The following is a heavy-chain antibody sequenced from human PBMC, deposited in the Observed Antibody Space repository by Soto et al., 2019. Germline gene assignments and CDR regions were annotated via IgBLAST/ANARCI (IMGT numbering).Heavy chain of an antibody. J-gene: IGHJ4*02. D-gene: IGHD4-17*01. CDR2: ISYDGSNK. V-gene: IGHV3-30-3*01. Sequence: QVQLVESGGGVVQPGRSLRLSCAASGFTFSSYAMHWVRQAPGKGLEWVAVISYDGSNKYYADSVKGRFTISRDNSKNTRYLQMNSLRAEDTAVYYCARDAAVTTGDYFDYWGQGTLVTVSS. CDR3: ARDAAVTTGDYFDY. CDR1: GFTFSSYA.